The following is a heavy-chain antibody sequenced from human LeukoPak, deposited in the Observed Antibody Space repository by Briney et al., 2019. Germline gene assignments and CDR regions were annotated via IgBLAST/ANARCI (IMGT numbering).Heavy chain of an antibody. D-gene: IGHD4-17*01. CDR2: IGSSGDIT. CDR1: GFTFSSYA. CDR3: ARDIDNGDYVVY. J-gene: IGHJ4*02. V-gene: IGHV3-23*01. Sequence: GGTLRLSCAASGFTFSSYAMSWVRQAPGMGLEWVSSIGSSGDITYYADSVKGRFTISRDNSKNTLYLQMNSLRAEDTAVYYCARDIDNGDYVVYWGQGTLVTVSS.